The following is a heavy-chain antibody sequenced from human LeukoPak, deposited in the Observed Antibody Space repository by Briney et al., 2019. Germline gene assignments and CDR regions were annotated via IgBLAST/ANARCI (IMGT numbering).Heavy chain of an antibody. D-gene: IGHD2-15*01. CDR3: ARDYCSGLSCYATLFDY. V-gene: IGHV3-21*01. Sequence: GGSLRLSCAASGFTFSTYSMHWVRQSPGKGLEWVPSITRSSHYLYYADSVKGRFTISRDDAKNSLYLQLDSLRAEDTAVYYCARDYCSGLSCYATLFDYWGQGTLVTVSS. CDR1: GFTFSTYS. J-gene: IGHJ4*02. CDR2: ITRSSHYL.